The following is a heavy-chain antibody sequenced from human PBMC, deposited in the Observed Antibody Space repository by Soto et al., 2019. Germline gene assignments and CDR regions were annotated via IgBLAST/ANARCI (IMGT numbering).Heavy chain of an antibody. Sequence: PGESLRLSCAASGFTFSSYGMHWVRQAPGKRLEWVAVISYDGSNKYYADSVKGRFTISRDNSKNTLYLQMNSLRAEDTAVYYCAKVEPTSCSGGSCYWLGAFDIWGQGTMVTVSS. CDR2: ISYDGSNK. D-gene: IGHD2-15*01. CDR3: AKVEPTSCSGGSCYWLGAFDI. V-gene: IGHV3-30*18. CDR1: GFTFSSYG. J-gene: IGHJ3*02.